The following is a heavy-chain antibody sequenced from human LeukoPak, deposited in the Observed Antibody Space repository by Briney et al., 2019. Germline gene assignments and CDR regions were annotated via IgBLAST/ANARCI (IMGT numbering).Heavy chain of an antibody. CDR1: GFTFNYHS. D-gene: IGHD1-26*01. CDR2: ISSVGNTI. CDR3: ARDKVRVGLSAFGC. Sequence: GGSLRLSCAASGFTFNYHSMNWVRQAPGKGLEWISYISSVGNTIFYADSVMGRFTISRDNAQDSLYLQMNSLRAEDTAVYFCARDKVRVGLSAFGCWGQGTLVTVSS. V-gene: IGHV3-48*01. J-gene: IGHJ4*02.